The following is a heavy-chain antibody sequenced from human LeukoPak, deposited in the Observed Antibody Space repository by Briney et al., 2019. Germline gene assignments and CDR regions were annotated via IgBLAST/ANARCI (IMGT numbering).Heavy chain of an antibody. CDR1: GFTFSSYG. D-gene: IGHD3-22*01. Sequence: GGSLRLSCAASGFTFSSYGMHWVRQAPGKGLEWVAVIWYDGSNKYYADSVKGRFTISRDNSKNTLYLQMNSLRAEDTAVYYCANPTPLNKYYYDSSGTFWGQGTLVTVSS. CDR3: ANPTPLNKYYYDSSGTF. CDR2: IWYDGSNK. V-gene: IGHV3-33*06. J-gene: IGHJ4*02.